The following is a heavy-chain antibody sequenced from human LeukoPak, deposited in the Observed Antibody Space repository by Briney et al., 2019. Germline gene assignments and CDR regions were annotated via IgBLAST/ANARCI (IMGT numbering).Heavy chain of an antibody. CDR2: ISGSGATR. D-gene: IGHD2/OR15-2a*01. V-gene: IGHV3-23*01. J-gene: IGHJ4*02. CDR3: VTEALVAFYYFDY. CDR1: GFTFSSYA. Sequence: GGPLRLSCAASGFTFSSYAMNWVRQAPGKGLEWVAAISGSGATRNYADSVKGRFTISRDNSQNTLYLQINSLRAEDTALYYCVTEALVAFYYFDYWGQGTLVTVSS.